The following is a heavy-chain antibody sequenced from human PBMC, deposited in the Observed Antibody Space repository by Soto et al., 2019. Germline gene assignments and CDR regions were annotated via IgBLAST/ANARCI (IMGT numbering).Heavy chain of an antibody. CDR2: ISANGGGT. CDR3: ARISPDEGY. Sequence: HPGGSLRLSCAASGFTFSNYAMSWVRQAPGKGLEWVSSISANGGGTYYADSVKGRFTISRDNSQNTLFLQMNSLRAEDTAVYYCARISPDEGYWGQGSLVTVSS. V-gene: IGHV3-23*01. CDR1: GFTFSNYA. D-gene: IGHD3-3*02. J-gene: IGHJ4*02.